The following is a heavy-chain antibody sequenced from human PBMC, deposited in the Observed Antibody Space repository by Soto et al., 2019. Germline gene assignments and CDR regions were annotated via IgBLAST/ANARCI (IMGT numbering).Heavy chain of an antibody. CDR1: GFTFSSYG. D-gene: IGHD3-10*01. V-gene: IGHV3-30*18. CDR2: ISYDGSDK. CDR3: AKDLSLWFGEISPFDY. Sequence: QVQLVESGGGVVQPGRSLRLSCAASGFTFSSYGMHWVRQAPGKGLEWVAVISYDGSDKYYADSVKGRFTISRDNSKNTMYLQMNSLRAEETAVYYCAKDLSLWFGEISPFDYWGQGTRVTVSS. J-gene: IGHJ4*02.